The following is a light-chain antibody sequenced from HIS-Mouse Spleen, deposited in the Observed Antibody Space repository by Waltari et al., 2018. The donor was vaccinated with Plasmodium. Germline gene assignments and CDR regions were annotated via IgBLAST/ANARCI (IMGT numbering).Light chain of an antibody. CDR2: EVS. CDR3: SSYAGSNNLV. V-gene: IGLV2-8*01. CDR1: TSDVGGYDS. J-gene: IGLJ2*01. Sequence: QSAPIQLPSASGSPGQSVSIPCPGTTSDVGGYDSLSWYQQHPGKAPKLMIYEVSKRPSGVPDGFSGSKSGNTASLTVSGLKAEDEADYYCSSYAGSNNLVFGGGTKLTVL.